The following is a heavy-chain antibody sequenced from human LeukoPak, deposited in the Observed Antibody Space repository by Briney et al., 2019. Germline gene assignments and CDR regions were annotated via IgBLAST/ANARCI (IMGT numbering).Heavy chain of an antibody. J-gene: IGHJ4*02. CDR2: MNPNSGNT. CDR1: GFTFTSHD. CDR3: ARGYSGYDIDY. D-gene: IGHD5-12*01. Sequence: GASVKVSCKASGFTFTSHDYNWVRQATGQGLEWMGWMNPNSGNTGYAQKFQGRVTMTRDTSITTVYMELSSLTSEDTAVYYCARGYSGYDIDYWGQGTLVTVSS. V-gene: IGHV1-8*01.